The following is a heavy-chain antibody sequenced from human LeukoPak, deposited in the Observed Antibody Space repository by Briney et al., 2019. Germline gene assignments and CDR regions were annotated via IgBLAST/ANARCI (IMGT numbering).Heavy chain of an antibody. Sequence: GESLRLSCAASGFTFSTYWMHWVRQTPGEGLVWVSRINEHGSITDYADSVRDRFTISRDNAKNTLYLHMNSLRAQDTAMYYCARDVAGAGSHWGHGTLVTVSS. V-gene: IGHV3-74*01. CDR1: GFTFSTYW. CDR2: INEHGSIT. D-gene: IGHD6-19*01. CDR3: ARDVAGAGSH. J-gene: IGHJ4*01.